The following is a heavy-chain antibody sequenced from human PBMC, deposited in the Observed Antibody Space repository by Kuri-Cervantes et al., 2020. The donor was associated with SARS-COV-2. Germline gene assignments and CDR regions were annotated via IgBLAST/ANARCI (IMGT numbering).Heavy chain of an antibody. CDR1: GGSFSGYH. J-gene: IGHJ5*02. V-gene: IGHV4-34*01. D-gene: IGHD1-26*01. CDR2: INHSGST. Sequence: SQTLSLTCAVYGGSFSGYHWSWIRQRPGKGLEWVGEINHSGSTNYNPSLKSRVTISVDTSKNQFSLQLNSVTPEDTAVYYCARDGPSVGATANNWFDPWGQGTLVTVSS. CDR3: ARDGPSVGATANNWFDP.